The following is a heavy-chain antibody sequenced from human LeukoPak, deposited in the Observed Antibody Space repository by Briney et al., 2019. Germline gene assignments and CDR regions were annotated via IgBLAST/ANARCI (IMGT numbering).Heavy chain of an antibody. V-gene: IGHV3-30-3*01. CDR1: GFTFSSYA. J-gene: IGHJ6*02. CDR3: ARQEDYGGNDYGMDV. CDR2: ISYHGSNK. Sequence: QPGGSLRLSCAASGFTFSSYAMHWVRQAPGKGLEWVAVISYHGSNKYYADSVKGRFTISRDNSKNTLYLQMNSLRTEDTAVYYCARQEDYGGNDYGMDVWGQGTTVTVSS. D-gene: IGHD4-23*01.